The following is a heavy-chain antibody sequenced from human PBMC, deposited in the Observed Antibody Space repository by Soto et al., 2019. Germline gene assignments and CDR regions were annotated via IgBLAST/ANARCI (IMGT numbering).Heavy chain of an antibody. CDR3: AKGFELLWFGGLDFRFDP. Sequence: SETLSLTCTVSGGSISSGGYYWSWIRQHPGTNMEWIGHISYSGSTYYNTSLKSRVTISVDTSRNQFSLIVNSVTAEDTALYYCAKGFELLWFGGLDFRFDPWGQGTLVTVSS. CDR1: GGSISSGGYY. CDR2: ISYSGST. D-gene: IGHD3-10*01. J-gene: IGHJ5*02. V-gene: IGHV4-31*03.